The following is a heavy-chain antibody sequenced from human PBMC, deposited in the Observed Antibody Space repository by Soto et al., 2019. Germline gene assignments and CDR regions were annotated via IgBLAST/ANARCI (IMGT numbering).Heavy chain of an antibody. CDR3: ARGSPSGNYFDY. V-gene: IGHV1-69*13. Sequence: ASVKVSCKASGGTFSSYAISWVRQAPGQGLEWMGGIIPIFGTANYAQKFQGRVTITADESTSTAYMELSSLRSEDTAVYYCARGSPSGNYFDYWGQGTLVTVSS. CDR2: IIPIFGTA. J-gene: IGHJ4*02. CDR1: GGTFSSYA.